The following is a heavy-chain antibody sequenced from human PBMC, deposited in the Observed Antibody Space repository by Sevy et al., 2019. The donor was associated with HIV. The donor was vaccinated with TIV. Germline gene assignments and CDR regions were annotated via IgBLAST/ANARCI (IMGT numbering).Heavy chain of an antibody. CDR2: IYSSGST. J-gene: IGHJ3*02. V-gene: IGHV4-4*07. CDR1: GGSISSYY. D-gene: IGHD2-2*01. Sequence: SETLSLTCTVSGGSISSYYWSWIRQPAGKGLEWIGRIYSSGSTNYNPSLKSRVTMSVDTSKNQVSLKLSSVTAADTAVYYCARNFCNNNSCYSPWSGFDIWGQGTVVTVSS. CDR3: ARNFCNNNSCYSPWSGFDI.